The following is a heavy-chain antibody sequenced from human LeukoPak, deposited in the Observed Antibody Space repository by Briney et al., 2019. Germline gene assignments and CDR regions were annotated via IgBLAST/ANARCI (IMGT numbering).Heavy chain of an antibody. V-gene: IGHV3-49*04. J-gene: IGHJ3*01. Sequence: GRSLRLSCTASGFIFTDYSMSWVRQAPGKGLEWVGFGYGATREYAAAVKGRFIISRDDSKRIAYLQMDSLKTEDTAVYYCISWISRDGLKAWGQGTMVTVSS. CDR3: ISWISRDGLKA. CDR1: GFIFTDYS. D-gene: IGHD2-2*03. CDR2: GYGATR.